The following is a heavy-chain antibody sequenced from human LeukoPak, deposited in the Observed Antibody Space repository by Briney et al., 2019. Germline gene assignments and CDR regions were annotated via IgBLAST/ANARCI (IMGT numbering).Heavy chain of an antibody. V-gene: IGHV5-51*01. CDR3: ASGIAADGVGVFDY. J-gene: IGHJ4*02. D-gene: IGHD6-13*01. CDR2: IYPGDSDT. CDR1: GYSFTSYW. Sequence: GESLKISGKGSGYSFTSYWIGWVRQMPGKGLEWMGIIYPGDSDTRYSPSFQGQVTISADKSISTVYLQWSSLRAPHTAMYYCASGIAADGVGVFDYWGQGSLVTVSS.